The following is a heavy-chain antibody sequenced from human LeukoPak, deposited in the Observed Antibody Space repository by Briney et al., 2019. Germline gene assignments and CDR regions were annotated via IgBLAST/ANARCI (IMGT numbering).Heavy chain of an antibody. J-gene: IGHJ4*02. CDR1: GGSISSDH. Sequence: SETLSLTCTVSGGSISSDHWNWIRQPPGKGLEWIGCIYYSGSTYYNPSLKSRVTISVDMSKSQFSLKLTSVTAADTAVYYCAREGGPYRPLDYTGQGLLVTVSS. V-gene: IGHV4-59*12. CDR2: IYYSGST. CDR3: AREGGPYRPLDY.